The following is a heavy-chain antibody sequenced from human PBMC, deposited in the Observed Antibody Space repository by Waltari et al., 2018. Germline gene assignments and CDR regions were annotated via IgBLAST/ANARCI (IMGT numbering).Heavy chain of an antibody. CDR2: INGDGSDT. Sequence: EVQLAESGGGSVQPGGSLRLSCAASGFPFSSYWVHWVRQVPGKGLVWVARINGDGSDTKYADSVRGRFTISRDNAKNTLYLQMDNLRAEDTAVYYCATLMIVVAFDAFDIWGQGTMLTVSS. V-gene: IGHV3-74*03. CDR1: GFPFSSYW. J-gene: IGHJ3*02. CDR3: ATLMIVVAFDAFDI. D-gene: IGHD3-22*01.